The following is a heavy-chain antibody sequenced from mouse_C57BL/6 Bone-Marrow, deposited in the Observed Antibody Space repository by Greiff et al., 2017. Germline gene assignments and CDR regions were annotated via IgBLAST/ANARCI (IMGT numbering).Heavy chain of an antibody. CDR3: ARYPYPPPYYGSSYPFAY. Sequence: EVQLQQSGPVLVKPGASVKMSCKASGYTFTDYYMNWVKQSHGKSLEWIGVINPYNGGTSYNQKFKGKATLTVDKSSSTAYMELNSLTSEDSAVYYCARYPYPPPYYGSSYPFAYWGQGTLVTVSA. D-gene: IGHD1-1*01. CDR2: INPYNGGT. CDR1: GYTFTDYY. J-gene: IGHJ3*01. V-gene: IGHV1-19*01.